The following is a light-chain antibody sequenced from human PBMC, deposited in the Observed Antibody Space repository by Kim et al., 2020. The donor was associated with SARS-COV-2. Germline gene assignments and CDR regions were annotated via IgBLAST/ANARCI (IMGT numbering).Light chain of an antibody. V-gene: IGKV3-20*01. CDR1: QTVNSRY. CDR3: HQYGSSPWT. Sequence: SPGERAPLSCRASQTVNSRYLTWYQQTPGQATRLLIYGASTRAAGIPDRFSGSGSGTDFTLTISRLEPEDFAVYYCHQYGSSPWTSGHGTKVEIK. J-gene: IGKJ1*01. CDR2: GAS.